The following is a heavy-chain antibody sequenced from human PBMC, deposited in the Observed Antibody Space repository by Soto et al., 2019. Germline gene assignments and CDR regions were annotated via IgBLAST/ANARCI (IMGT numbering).Heavy chain of an antibody. J-gene: IGHJ4*02. CDR2: IKQDGSAK. CDR3: ARDAGYRGFDC. Sequence: EAQLVGSGGGLVQPGESLRLSCAASGFALRTYWMSWVRQAPGKGLEWVANIKQDGSAKFYVDSVRGRFTISRDNANNSLYLQLNSLRAEDTAVYYCARDAGYRGFDCWGQGILVTVSS. CDR1: GFALRTYW. V-gene: IGHV3-7*01. D-gene: IGHD6-25*01.